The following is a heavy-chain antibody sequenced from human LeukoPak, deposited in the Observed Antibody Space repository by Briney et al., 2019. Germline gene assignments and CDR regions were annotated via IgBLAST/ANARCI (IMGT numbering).Heavy chain of an antibody. D-gene: IGHD2-2*03. Sequence: GGSLRLSCAASGFTFSTYGMHWVRQAPGKGLEWVAVVWYDESLKYYADSVKGRFTISRDNSKNALFLQLNSLRAEDTAVYYCATYLGYCTSSNCPYFYMDVWGTGTTVIVSS. CDR1: GFTFSTYG. J-gene: IGHJ6*03. CDR2: VWYDESLK. CDR3: ATYLGYCTSSNCPYFYMDV. V-gene: IGHV3-33*01.